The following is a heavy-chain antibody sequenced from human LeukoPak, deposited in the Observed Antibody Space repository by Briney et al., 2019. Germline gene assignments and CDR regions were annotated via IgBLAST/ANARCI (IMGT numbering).Heavy chain of an antibody. CDR1: GFTFSSYW. J-gene: IGHJ4*02. V-gene: IGHV3-74*01. CDR3: ARVYCSGGSCYQTVYYFDY. D-gene: IGHD2-15*01. Sequence: GGSLRLSCAASGFTFSSYWMHWVRQAPGKGLVWVSRINSDGSSTGYADSVKGRFTISRDNAKNTLYLQMNSLRAEDTAVYYCARVYCSGGSCYQTVYYFDYWGQGTLVTVSS. CDR2: INSDGSST.